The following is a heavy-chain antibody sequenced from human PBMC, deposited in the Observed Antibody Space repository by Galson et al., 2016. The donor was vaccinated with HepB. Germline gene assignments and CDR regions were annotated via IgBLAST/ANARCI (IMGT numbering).Heavy chain of an antibody. CDR3: ARAVVPMEYYYYAMDA. D-gene: IGHD2-15*01. J-gene: IGHJ6*02. CDR2: ISCRNDYI. V-gene: IGHV3-21*01. Sequence: SLRLSCAVSGFTFSNYSMNWVRQAPGKGLEWVASISCRNDYIYDADSVKGRFTISRDNAKNSLYLQMNSLRAEDTAVYYCARAVVPMEYYYYAMDAWGQGTTVIVS. CDR1: GFTFSNYS.